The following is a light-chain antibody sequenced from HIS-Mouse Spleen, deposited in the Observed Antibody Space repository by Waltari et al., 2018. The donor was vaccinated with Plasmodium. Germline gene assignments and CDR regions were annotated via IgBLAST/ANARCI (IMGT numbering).Light chain of an antibody. Sequence: AIRMTQSPSSFSASTGDRVTITCRASQGISSYLAWYQQKPGKAPKILIYAASTLQSGVPSRFSGSGAGTDFTLTISCLQSEDFATYYCQQYYSYLLTFGGGTKVEIK. V-gene: IGKV1-8*01. CDR2: AAS. J-gene: IGKJ4*01. CDR3: QQYYSYLLT. CDR1: QGISSY.